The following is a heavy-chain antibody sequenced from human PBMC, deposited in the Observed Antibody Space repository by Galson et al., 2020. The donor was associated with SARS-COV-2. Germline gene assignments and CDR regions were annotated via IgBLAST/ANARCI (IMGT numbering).Heavy chain of an antibody. D-gene: IGHD2-15*01. CDR2: INHSRST. Sequence: PSETLSLTFAVYGGSFSGYYWSWIRQPPGKGLEWIGEINHSRSTNYNPSLKSRVTMSVDTSKNQFSLKVTSVTAADTALYYCARLTPVEKSGIFWGMRSGAIDYWGQGTLVIVSS. V-gene: IGHV4-34*01. CDR1: GGSFSGYY. CDR3: ARLTPVEKSGIFWGMRSGAIDY. J-gene: IGHJ4*02.